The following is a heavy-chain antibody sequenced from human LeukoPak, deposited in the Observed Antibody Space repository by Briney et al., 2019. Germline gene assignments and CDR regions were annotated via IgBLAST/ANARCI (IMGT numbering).Heavy chain of an antibody. CDR1: GYSFTSYW. D-gene: IGHD6-19*01. CDR2: IYPGDSDT. J-gene: IGHJ5*02. Sequence: GESLKISFKASGYSFTSYWIGWVRQMPGKGLEWMGHIYPGDSDTRYSPSFQGQVTISADKSITTAYLQWSSLKASDTAKYYCATSITVTGILHWFDPWGQGTQVTVSS. CDR3: ATSITVTGILHWFDP. V-gene: IGHV5-51*01.